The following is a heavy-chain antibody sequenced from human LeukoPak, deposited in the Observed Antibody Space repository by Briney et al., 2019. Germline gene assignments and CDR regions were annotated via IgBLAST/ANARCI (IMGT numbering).Heavy chain of an antibody. CDR3: AKRPGFPYYYYGMDV. CDR1: GFTFSSYA. J-gene: IGHJ6*02. Sequence: GGSLRLSCAASGFTFSSYAMSWVRQAPGKGLEWVSAISGSGGSTYYADSEKGRFTISRDNSKNTLYLQMNSLRAEDTAVYYCAKRPGFPYYYYGMDVWGQGTTVTVSS. CDR2: ISGSGGST. V-gene: IGHV3-23*01. D-gene: IGHD1-14*01.